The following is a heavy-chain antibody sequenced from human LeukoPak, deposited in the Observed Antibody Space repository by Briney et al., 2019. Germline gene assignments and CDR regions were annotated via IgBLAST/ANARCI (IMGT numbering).Heavy chain of an antibody. J-gene: IGHJ4*02. CDR1: GYTFTSYD. CDR3: PSWHYGSGSYYFDY. D-gene: IGHD3-10*01. Sequence: ASVKVSCKASGYTFTSYDINWVRQATGQGLEWMGWMNPNSGNTGYAQKFQGRVTMTRNTSISTAYMELSSLRSEDTAVYYCPSWHYGSGSYYFDYWGQGTLVTVSS. V-gene: IGHV1-8*01. CDR2: MNPNSGNT.